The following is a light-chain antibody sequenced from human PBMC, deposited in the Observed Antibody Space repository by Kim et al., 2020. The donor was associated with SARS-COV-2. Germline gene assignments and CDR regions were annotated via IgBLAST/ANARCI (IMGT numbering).Light chain of an antibody. CDR2: AAS. Sequence: ASVGDRVTITCRASQGISSYLAWYQQKPGKAPKLLIYAASTLQSGVPSRFSGSGSGTEFTLTISSLQPEDFATYYCQQLNSYPPGTFGQGTKLEI. V-gene: IGKV1-9*01. J-gene: IGKJ2*02. CDR1: QGISSY. CDR3: QQLNSYPPGT.